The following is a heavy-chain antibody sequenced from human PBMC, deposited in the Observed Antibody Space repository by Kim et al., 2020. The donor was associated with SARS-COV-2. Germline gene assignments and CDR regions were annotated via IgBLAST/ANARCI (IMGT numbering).Heavy chain of an antibody. D-gene: IGHD3-16*01. Sequence: GNGNTIYSQKFHGRVTVTTDTSASTAYMELSVLRSEDSAVYYCLGGFYFDYWGQGTLVTVSS. CDR3: LGGFYFDY. V-gene: IGHV1-3*01. CDR2: GNGNT. J-gene: IGHJ4*02.